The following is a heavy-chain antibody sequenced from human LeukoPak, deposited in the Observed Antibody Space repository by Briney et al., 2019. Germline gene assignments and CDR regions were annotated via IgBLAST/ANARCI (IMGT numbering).Heavy chain of an antibody. CDR2: ISSSSYI. Sequence: GGSLRLSCAASGFTFSSYSMNWVRQAPGKGLEWVSSISSSSYIYYADSVKGRFTISRDNAKNSLYLQMNSLRAEDTAVYYCAREWFGAKEFYYYYYYGMDVWGQGTTVTVSS. J-gene: IGHJ6*02. D-gene: IGHD3-10*01. V-gene: IGHV3-21*01. CDR3: AREWFGAKEFYYYYYYGMDV. CDR1: GFTFSSYS.